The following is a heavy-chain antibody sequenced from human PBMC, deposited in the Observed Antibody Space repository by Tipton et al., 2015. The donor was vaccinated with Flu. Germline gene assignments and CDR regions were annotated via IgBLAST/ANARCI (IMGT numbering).Heavy chain of an antibody. D-gene: IGHD3-10*01. V-gene: IGHV3-30*01. CDR2: ISYDGSNK. J-gene: IGHJ6*02. CDR1: GFTFSSYA. CDR3: ARDQGITMVQGVIIVDYYYYGMDV. Sequence: SLRLSCAASGFTFSSYAMHWVRQAPGKGLEWVAVISYDGSNKYYADSVKGRFTISRDNSKNTLYLQMNSLRAEDTAVYYCARDQGITMVQGVIIVDYYYYGMDVWGQGTTVTISS.